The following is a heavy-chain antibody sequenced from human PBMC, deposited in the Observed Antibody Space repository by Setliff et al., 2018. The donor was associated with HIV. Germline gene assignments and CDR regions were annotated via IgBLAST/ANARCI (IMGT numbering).Heavy chain of an antibody. J-gene: IGHJ6*02. CDR2: VFYSGNT. CDR3: ARDTLTMARGVMFVPTESYLGMDV. D-gene: IGHD3-10*01. V-gene: IGHV4-39*07. Sequence: NPSETLSLTCTVSGGSISSSNYYWGWIRQSPGKGLEWIGSVFYSGNTYYNPSLKTRVTISVNTYKNQFSLTLRSVTAADTAVYYCARDTLTMARGVMFVPTESYLGMDVWGQGTTVTVSS. CDR1: GGSISSSNYY.